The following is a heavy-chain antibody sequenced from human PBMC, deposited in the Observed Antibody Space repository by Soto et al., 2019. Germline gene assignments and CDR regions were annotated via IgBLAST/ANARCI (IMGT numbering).Heavy chain of an antibody. J-gene: IGHJ4*02. CDR2: TSSTSRYT. CDR1: GFTFSDYY. Sequence: NPGGSLRLSCAASGFTFSDYYMSWIRQAPGKGLEWVSYTSSTSRYTNYADSVKGRFTISRDNAKNLLYLQMDSLRVEDTAVYYCAREGIAVAEPLDYWGQGTLVTVSS. D-gene: IGHD6-19*01. V-gene: IGHV3-11*06. CDR3: AREGIAVAEPLDY.